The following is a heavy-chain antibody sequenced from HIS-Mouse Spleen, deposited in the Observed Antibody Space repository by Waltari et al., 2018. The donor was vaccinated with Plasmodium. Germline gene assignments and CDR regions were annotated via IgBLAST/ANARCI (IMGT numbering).Heavy chain of an antibody. CDR3: ARDTRLEVRSYWYFDL. J-gene: IGHJ2*01. Sequence: EVQLVESGGGLVKPGGSLRLSCAASGFTFSRYSMNWVRQAPGKGLEWDSSISSSSSYIYYADSVKGRFTISRDNAKNSLYLQMNSLRAEDTAVYYCARDTRLEVRSYWYFDLWGRGTLVTVSS. V-gene: IGHV3-21*01. CDR1: GFTFSRYS. CDR2: ISSSSSYI. D-gene: IGHD3-3*01.